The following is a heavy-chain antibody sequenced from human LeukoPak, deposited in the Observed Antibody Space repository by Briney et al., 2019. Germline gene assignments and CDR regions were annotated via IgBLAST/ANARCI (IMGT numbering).Heavy chain of an antibody. Sequence: SETLSLTCTVSGGSISSYCWSWIRQPAGKGLEWVGRIYTSGSTNYNPSLKSRVTTSVDTSKNQFSLKLSSVTAADTAVYYCARGTYYYDSSGYFLWGQGTLVTVSS. J-gene: IGHJ4*02. CDR2: IYTSGST. CDR3: ARGTYYYDSSGYFL. D-gene: IGHD3-22*01. V-gene: IGHV4-4*07. CDR1: GGSISSYC.